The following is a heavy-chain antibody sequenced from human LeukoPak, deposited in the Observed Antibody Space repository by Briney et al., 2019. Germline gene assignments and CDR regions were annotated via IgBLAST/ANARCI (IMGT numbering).Heavy chain of an antibody. J-gene: IGHJ6*03. D-gene: IGHD1-7*01. CDR2: ISGSGGST. Sequence: GGSLALSSAASGFTFSSYAMSWVRESPGKGLEWVSAISGSGGSTYYADSVKGRYTIPRENSKNTLYLQMNSLRADDTAVYYCAKRRGLELAYYYHMDVWGKGTTVTVSS. CDR3: AKRRGLELAYYYHMDV. V-gene: IGHV3-23*01. CDR1: GFTFSSYA.